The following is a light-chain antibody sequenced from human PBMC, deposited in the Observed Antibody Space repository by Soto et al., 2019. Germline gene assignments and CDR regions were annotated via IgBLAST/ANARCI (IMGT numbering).Light chain of an antibody. Sequence: DIQMTQSPPTLSASAGDRVTITCRASQSISTWLAWYQQKPGRAPKLLIYKASTLESGVPSRFTGSGSGTEFTLTISSLQPDDSATYYCQQYNDYSWTFGQGTKVEIK. CDR3: QQYNDYSWT. V-gene: IGKV1-5*03. J-gene: IGKJ1*01. CDR1: QSISTW. CDR2: KAS.